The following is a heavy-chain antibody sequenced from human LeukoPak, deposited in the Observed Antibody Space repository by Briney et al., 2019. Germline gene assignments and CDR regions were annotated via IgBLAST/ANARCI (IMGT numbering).Heavy chain of an antibody. V-gene: IGHV4-4*07. CDR1: GGSLSSYT. J-gene: IGHJ5*02. CDR2: IYSSGTT. CDR3: ARETYNDAWYGDL. Sequence: SETLSLTCTVSGGSLSSYTWSWTRQPAGMRLEWIGRIYSSGTTNYNPSFESRVTMSVDTSKNQFYLKLTSVTAADTAVYYCARETYNDAWYGDLWGQGSLATVSS. D-gene: IGHD3-16*01.